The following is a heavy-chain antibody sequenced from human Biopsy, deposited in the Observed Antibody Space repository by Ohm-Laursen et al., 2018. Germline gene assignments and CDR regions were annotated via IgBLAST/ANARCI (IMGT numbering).Heavy chain of an antibody. CDR3: ARGRLRAVARFDY. J-gene: IGHJ4*02. V-gene: IGHV4-34*01. Sequence: GTLSLTCTVSGDSINSSYWSWIRQAPGKGLEWIGEINHSGSTNYNPSLKSRVTISVDTSKNQFSLKLSSVTAADTAVYYCARGRLRAVARFDYWGQGTLVTVSS. CDR1: GDSINSSY. CDR2: INHSGST. D-gene: IGHD6-19*01.